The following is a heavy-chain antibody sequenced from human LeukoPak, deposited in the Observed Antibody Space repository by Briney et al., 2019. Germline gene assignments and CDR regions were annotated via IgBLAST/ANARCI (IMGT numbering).Heavy chain of an antibody. CDR3: ARGGSTSSWFDP. Sequence: PSETLSLTCTVSGGSISSSSYYWGWICQPPGKGLEWIGSIYYSGSTYYNPSLKSRVTISVDTSKNQFSLKLSSVTAADTAVYYCARGGSTSSWFDPWGQGTLVTVSS. CDR2: IYYSGST. CDR1: GGSISSSSYY. J-gene: IGHJ5*02. V-gene: IGHV4-39*07. D-gene: IGHD2-2*01.